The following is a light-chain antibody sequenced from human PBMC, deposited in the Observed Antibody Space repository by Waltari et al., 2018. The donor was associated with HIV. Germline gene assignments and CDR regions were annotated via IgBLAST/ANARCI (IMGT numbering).Light chain of an antibody. V-gene: IGKV3-15*01. CDR3: QQYSDWPRYT. J-gene: IGKJ2*01. CDR2: AAS. Sequence: ELVMTQSPATLSVSSGETATLSGGASQRVSHNLAWYQQKPGQPPRLVSYAASSMAAGIPARFSGSGSGTEFTLTSSNLQSGDFGVDYCQQYSDWPRYTFGGGTNREIK. CDR1: QRVSHN.